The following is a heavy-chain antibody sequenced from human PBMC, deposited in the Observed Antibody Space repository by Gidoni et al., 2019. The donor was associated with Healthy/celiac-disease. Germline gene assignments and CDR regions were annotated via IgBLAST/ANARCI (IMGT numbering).Heavy chain of an antibody. CDR3: ATRGFYDFWSGYPYDYGMDV. V-gene: IGHV1-24*01. Sequence: QVPLLQSGAAVKPPGASVTVSCKLSAYTCTALSMPWVRQAPGKGLEWMGGFEPEDGETIYAQKFQGRVTMTEDTSTDTAYMELSSLRSEDTAVYYCATRGFYDFWSGYPYDYGMDVWGQGTTVTVSS. CDR2: FEPEDGET. CDR1: AYTCTALS. J-gene: IGHJ6*02. D-gene: IGHD3-3*01.